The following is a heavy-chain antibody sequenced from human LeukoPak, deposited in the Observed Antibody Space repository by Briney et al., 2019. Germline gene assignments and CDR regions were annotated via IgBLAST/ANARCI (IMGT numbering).Heavy chain of an antibody. J-gene: IGHJ4*02. V-gene: IGHV3-21*01. CDR3: ARGGDTGIAVAFDY. CDR2: ISSSSSYI. Sequence: GGSLRLSCAASGFTFSSYSMNWVRQAPGKGLEWVSSISSSSSYIYYADSVKGRFTISRDNDKNSLYLQMNSLRAEDTAVYYCARGGDTGIAVAFDYWGQGTLVTVSS. CDR1: GFTFSSYS. D-gene: IGHD6-19*01.